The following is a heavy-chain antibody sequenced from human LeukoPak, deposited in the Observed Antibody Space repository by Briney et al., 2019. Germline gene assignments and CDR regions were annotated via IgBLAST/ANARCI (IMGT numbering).Heavy chain of an antibody. J-gene: IGHJ4*02. CDR2: IRYDGSNK. Sequence: PGGSLRLSCAASGFTFSSYGMHWVRQAPGKGLEWVAFIRYDGSNKYYADSVKGRFTISRDNSKNTLYLQMTSLRAEDTAVYYCAKIRDGYNWTPRDYWGQGTLVTVSS. V-gene: IGHV3-30*02. D-gene: IGHD5-24*01. CDR1: GFTFSSYG. CDR3: AKIRDGYNWTPRDY.